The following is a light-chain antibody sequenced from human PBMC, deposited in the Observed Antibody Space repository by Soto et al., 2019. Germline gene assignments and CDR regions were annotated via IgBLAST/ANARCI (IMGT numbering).Light chain of an antibody. CDR1: QSVSSSA. CDR2: GAS. V-gene: IGKV3-20*01. Sequence: EIVWTQSPGTLSLSPRERATLSCRSSQSVSSSALVWYQQKPGQAPRRLIYGASYRATGIPDRFSGSGSGTDFTLTISRLEPEDFAVYYCHYYGTSPQTFGQGTKVDI. CDR3: HYYGTSPQT. J-gene: IGKJ1*01.